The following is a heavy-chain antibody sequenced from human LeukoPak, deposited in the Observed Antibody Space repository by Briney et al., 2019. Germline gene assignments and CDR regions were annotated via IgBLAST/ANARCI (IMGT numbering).Heavy chain of an antibody. CDR2: INHSGST. D-gene: IGHD3-10*01. J-gene: IGHJ4*02. V-gene: IGHV4-34*01. CDR1: GGSFSGYY. Sequence: SETLSLTCAVYGGSFSGYYWSWIRQPPGKGLEWIGEINHSGSTNYNPSLKSQVTISVDTSKNQFSLKLSSVAAADTAVYYCARGIGFDYWGQGTLVTVSS. CDR3: ARGIGFDY.